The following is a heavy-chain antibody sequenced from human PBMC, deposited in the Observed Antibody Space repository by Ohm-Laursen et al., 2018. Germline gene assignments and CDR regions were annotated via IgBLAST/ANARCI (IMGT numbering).Heavy chain of an antibody. CDR1: GGSISNYY. Sequence: SDTLSLTCTVSGGSISNYYWTWIRQPPGKELEWIGYIHYSGTTNYNPSLKSRVTISVDTSKNQFSLKLSSVTAADTAVYSCARGDYGSGTYQNWFDSWGQGTLVTVSS. CDR2: IHYSGTT. J-gene: IGHJ5*01. D-gene: IGHD3-10*01. V-gene: IGHV4-59*07. CDR3: ARGDYGSGTYQNWFDS.